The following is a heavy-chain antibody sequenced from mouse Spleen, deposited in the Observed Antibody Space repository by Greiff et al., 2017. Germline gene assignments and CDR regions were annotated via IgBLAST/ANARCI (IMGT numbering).Heavy chain of an antibody. CDR1: GYTFTSYY. Sequence: VQLQQSGAELVKPGASVKLSCKASGYTFTSYYMYWVKQRPGQGLEWIGEINPSNGGTNFNEKFKSKATMTVDKSSSTAYMELARLTSEDSAIYYCARSQTYYFDYWGQGTTLTVSS. J-gene: IGHJ2*01. V-gene: IGHV1S81*02. CDR3: ARSQTYYFDY. CDR2: INPSNGGT.